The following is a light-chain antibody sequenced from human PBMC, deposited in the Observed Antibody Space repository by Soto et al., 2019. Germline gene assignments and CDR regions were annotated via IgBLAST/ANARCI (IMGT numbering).Light chain of an antibody. Sequence: DIQMTQSPSSLSASVGDRVTITCRASQSIVTYLNWYLQKPGKAPKLLIYAASNLQSGVPSRFSGSGSGTDFTLTISSLQPEDFATYYCQQSYGTPLTFGQGTKVDIK. CDR3: QQSYGTPLT. CDR1: QSIVTY. J-gene: IGKJ1*01. V-gene: IGKV1-39*01. CDR2: AAS.